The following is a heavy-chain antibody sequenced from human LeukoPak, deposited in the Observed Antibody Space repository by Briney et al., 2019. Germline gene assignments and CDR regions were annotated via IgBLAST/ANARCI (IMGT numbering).Heavy chain of an antibody. CDR1: GGSFSGYY. J-gene: IGHJ4*02. Sequence: SETLSLTCAVYGGSFSGYYWSWIRQPPGKGLEWIGEINHSGSTNYNPSLKSRVTMSIDKSKNIFSLNLTSVTAADTALYYCARGYCTGGNCYSFGYWGQGTLVTVSS. CDR2: INHSGST. D-gene: IGHD2-8*02. CDR3: ARGYCTGGNCYSFGY. V-gene: IGHV4-34*01.